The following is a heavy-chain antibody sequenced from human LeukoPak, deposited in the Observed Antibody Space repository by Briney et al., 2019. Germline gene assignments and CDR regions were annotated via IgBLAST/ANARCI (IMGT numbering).Heavy chain of an antibody. CDR1: GFTFSTYW. J-gene: IGHJ4*02. CDR2: IKHDGSEK. Sequence: GGSLRLSCAASGFTFSTYWMSWVRQAPGKGLEWVANIKHDGSEKYSVDSVKGRFTISRDNAKNPLHLQMNSLRAEDTAVYYCAREKFDYWGQGTLVTVSS. V-gene: IGHV3-7*03. CDR3: AREKFDY.